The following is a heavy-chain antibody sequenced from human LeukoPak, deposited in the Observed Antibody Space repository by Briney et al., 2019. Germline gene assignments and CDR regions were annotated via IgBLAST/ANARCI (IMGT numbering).Heavy chain of an antibody. CDR1: GFTFSSYG. D-gene: IGHD5-18*01. CDR2: IRYDGSNK. J-gene: IGHJ4*02. V-gene: IGHV3-30*02. Sequence: GGSVRLSCAASGFTFSSYGVLWVRQARGGGLEWVAFIRYDGSNKYYAVAVRGRFTISRDNSKNTLYLQMNSLRAEDTAVYYCATTGNTAIAWGQGTLVTVSS. CDR3: ATTGNTAIA.